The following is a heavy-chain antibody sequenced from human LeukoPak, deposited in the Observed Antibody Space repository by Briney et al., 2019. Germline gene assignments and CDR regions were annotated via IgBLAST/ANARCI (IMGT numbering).Heavy chain of an antibody. Sequence: SETLSLTCTVSGGSISGSYWSWIRQPPGKGLEWIAYMYNSGSTNYNPSLKSRVTISIDTSKNQFSLKPSSLTAADTAIYYCARGIESYGDYGYWGQGILVTASS. CDR1: GGSISGSY. D-gene: IGHD4-17*01. V-gene: IGHV4-59*01. J-gene: IGHJ4*02. CDR3: ARGIESYGDYGY. CDR2: MYNSGST.